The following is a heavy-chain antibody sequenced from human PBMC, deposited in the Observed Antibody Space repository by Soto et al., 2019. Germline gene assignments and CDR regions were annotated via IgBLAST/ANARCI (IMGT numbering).Heavy chain of an antibody. D-gene: IGHD6-13*01. CDR3: ARIGAAAGSFGYFDF. CDR1: GGSISSHNYP. CDR2: IYYSGTT. V-gene: IGHV4-31*03. Sequence: QVQLQESGPGLVKPSQTLSLTCTVSGGSISSHNYPWTWIRQHPGRGLEWIGYIYYSGTTNFNPSLKRRLTISVDTSKSQFSLTLTPVTAADTDVYYCARIGAAAGSFGYFDFWGQGTLVTVSS. J-gene: IGHJ4*02.